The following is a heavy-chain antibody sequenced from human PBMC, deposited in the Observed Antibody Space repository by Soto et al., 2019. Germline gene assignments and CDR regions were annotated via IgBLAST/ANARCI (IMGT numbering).Heavy chain of an antibody. Sequence: GRSLRLSGATSDIVFRGYGMQWFGQAPGKGLEWVAAIWQDGSVKYYADFVKGRFTIYRDNSKSTLYLQMNSLRAETTAGYNLAREPRDSPGEYYYTDYGLDVWGQGTTVTVSS. CDR3: AREPRDSPGEYYYTDYGLDV. J-gene: IGHJ6*02. CDR1: DIVFRGYG. V-gene: IGHV3-33*01. D-gene: IGHD3-3*01. CDR2: IWQDGSVK.